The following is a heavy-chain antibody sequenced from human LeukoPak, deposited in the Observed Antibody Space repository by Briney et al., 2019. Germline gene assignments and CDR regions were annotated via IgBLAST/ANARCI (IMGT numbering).Heavy chain of an antibody. J-gene: IGHJ4*02. V-gene: IGHV1-2*02. CDR2: INPNSGGT. CDR3: ARDNSGWDGEYYFDY. D-gene: IGHD6-19*01. CDR1: GYTFTGYY. Sequence: ASVKVSCKASGYTFTGYYMQWVRQAPGQGLEWMGWINPNSGGTNYAQKFQGRVTMTRDTSISTAYMELSRLRSDDTAVYYCARDNSGWDGEYYFDYWGQGTLVTVSS.